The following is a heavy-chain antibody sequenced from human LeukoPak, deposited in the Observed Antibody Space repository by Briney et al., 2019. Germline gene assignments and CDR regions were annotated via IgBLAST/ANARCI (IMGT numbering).Heavy chain of an antibody. Sequence: GGFLRLSCAASGFTVSSNYMSWVRQAPGKGLEWVSVIYSGGSTYYADSVKGRFTISRDNSKNTLYLQMNSLRAEDTAVYYCARVGDADALDLWGQGTMVTVSP. CDR1: GFTVSSNY. CDR2: IYSGGST. V-gene: IGHV3-53*01. CDR3: ARVGDADALDL. J-gene: IGHJ3*01.